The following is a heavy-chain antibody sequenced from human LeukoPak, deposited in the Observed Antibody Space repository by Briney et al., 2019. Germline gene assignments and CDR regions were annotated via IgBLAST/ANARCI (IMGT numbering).Heavy chain of an antibody. CDR1: GYTITAKY. J-gene: IGHJ4*02. V-gene: IGHV1-2*02. D-gene: IGHD6-19*01. CDR2: VNPNSGGR. CDR3: APNSGYSSGWFIG. Sequence: ASVKVSCKASGYTITAKYLHWVRQAPGQGLEWMGWVNPNSGGRTYAQKFQGRVAMTSDTSINTAYMELETLTSDDTAVYYCAPNSGYSSGWFIGWGQGTLVIVSS.